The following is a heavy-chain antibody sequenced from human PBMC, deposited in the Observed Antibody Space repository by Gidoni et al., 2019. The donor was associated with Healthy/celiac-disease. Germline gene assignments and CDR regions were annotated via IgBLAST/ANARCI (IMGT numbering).Heavy chain of an antibody. D-gene: IGHD3-22*01. Sequence: EVQLVQSGAEVKKPGESLKISCKGSGYSFTSYWIGWVRQMPGKGLEWMGIIYPGDSDTRYSPSFQGQVTISADKSISTAYLQGSSLKASDTAMYYGARLQATYYYDSSGYNDYWGQGTLVTVSS. CDR3: ARLQATYYYDSSGYNDY. CDR2: IYPGDSDT. J-gene: IGHJ4*02. V-gene: IGHV5-51*01. CDR1: GYSFTSYW.